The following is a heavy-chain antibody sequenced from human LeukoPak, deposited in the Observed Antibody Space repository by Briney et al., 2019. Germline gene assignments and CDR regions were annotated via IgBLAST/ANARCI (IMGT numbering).Heavy chain of an antibody. Sequence: GGSLRLSCVASGFSFGNYWMHWVRQAPGKGPVCISRITSDGSTVYADPVTGRFTISRDNARSTLFLQMDNLRAEDTAVYYCARDYYGSIDYWGQGTLVTVSS. V-gene: IGHV3-74*01. CDR3: ARDYYGSIDY. D-gene: IGHD3-10*01. J-gene: IGHJ4*02. CDR1: GFSFGNYW. CDR2: ITSDGST.